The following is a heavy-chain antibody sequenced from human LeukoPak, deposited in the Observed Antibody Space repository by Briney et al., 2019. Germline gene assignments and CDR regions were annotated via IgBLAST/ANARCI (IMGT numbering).Heavy chain of an antibody. CDR2: ISASSGKT. CDR1: GYTFSSHG. V-gene: IGHV1-18*01. J-gene: IGHJ3*02. CDR3: ARAYCGSTSCYFDI. D-gene: IGHD2-2*01. Sequence: ASVKVSCKTSGYTFSSHGITWVRQAPGQGLEWMGWISASSGKTNIAQNLRGRVTMTTDTSATTAYMDLRSLRSDDTAVYYCARAYCGSTSCYFDIWGQGTVVTVSS.